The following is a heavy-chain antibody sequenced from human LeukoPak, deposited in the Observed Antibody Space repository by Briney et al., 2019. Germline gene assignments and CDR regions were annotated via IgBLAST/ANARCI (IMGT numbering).Heavy chain of an antibody. Sequence: NPGGSLRLSCAASGFTFSDYYMSWIRQAPGKGLEWVSYISHSGRTMYYADSVKGRFTISRDNAKNSLYLKMNSLRAGGTAVYYCARDSIVRGNIGNDMDVWGKGTTVTVSS. CDR2: ISHSGRTM. J-gene: IGHJ6*03. CDR3: ARDSIVRGNIGNDMDV. D-gene: IGHD2-8*01. CDR1: GFTFSDYY. V-gene: IGHV3-11*01.